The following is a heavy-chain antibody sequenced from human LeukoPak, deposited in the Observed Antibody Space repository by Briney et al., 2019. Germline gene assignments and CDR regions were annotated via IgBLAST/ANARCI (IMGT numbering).Heavy chain of an antibody. CDR1: GFTFSSYA. CDR2: ISYDGSNK. V-gene: IGHV3-30-3*01. D-gene: IGHD3-10*01. J-gene: IGHJ6*02. CDR3: ARDSLLGGRFGESALGVVGYYYYGMDV. Sequence: PGGSLRLSCAASGFTFSSYAMHWVRQAPGKGLEWVAVISYDGSNKYYADSVKGRFTISRDNSKNTLYLQMNSLRAEDTAVYYCARDSLLGGRFGESALGVVGYYYYGMDVWGQGTTVTVSS.